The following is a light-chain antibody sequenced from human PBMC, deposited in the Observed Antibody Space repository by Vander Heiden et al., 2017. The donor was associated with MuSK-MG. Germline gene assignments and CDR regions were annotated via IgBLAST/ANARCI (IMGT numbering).Light chain of an antibody. CDR1: SSNIGAGYD. CDR3: QSYDSSLSGSV. V-gene: IGLV1-40*01. CDR2: VNN. J-gene: IGLJ2*01. Sequence: QSVLTQPPSVSGAPGQRVTISCTGSSSNIGAGYDVHWYQQVPGTAPKLLIYVNNNRPSGVPDRFSGFKSGTSASLAITGLQAEEEADYYCQSYDSSLSGSVFGGGTKLTVL.